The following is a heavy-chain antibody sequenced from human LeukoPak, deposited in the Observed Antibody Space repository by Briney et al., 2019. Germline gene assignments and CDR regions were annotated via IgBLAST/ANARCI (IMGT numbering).Heavy chain of an antibody. CDR2: INPDSGDT. Sequence: ASVKVSCKASGYIFTDYYLHWVRQAPGQGLESLGWINPDSGDTNFAQDFQGRVSMTRDTSISTAYMELSRLRSDDTAVYYCARGVWQQLDLDYWGQGTLVTVSS. CDR3: ARGVWQQLDLDY. D-gene: IGHD6-13*01. V-gene: IGHV1-2*02. J-gene: IGHJ4*02. CDR1: GYIFTDYY.